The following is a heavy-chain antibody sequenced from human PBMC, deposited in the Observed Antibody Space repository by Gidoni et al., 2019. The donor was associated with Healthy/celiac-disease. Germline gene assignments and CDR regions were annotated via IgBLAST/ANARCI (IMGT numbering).Heavy chain of an antibody. CDR3: ARGMTTYDSSGYYRTGWFDP. D-gene: IGHD3-22*01. CDR1: GGSFSGYY. V-gene: IGHV4-34*01. Sequence: QVQLQQWGAGLLKPSETLSLTCAVYGGSFSGYYWRWIRQPPGKGLEWIGEINHSGSTNYNPSLKRRVTISVDTSKNQFSLKLSSVTAADTAVYYCARGMTTYDSSGYYRTGWFDPWGQGTLVTVSS. J-gene: IGHJ5*02. CDR2: INHSGST.